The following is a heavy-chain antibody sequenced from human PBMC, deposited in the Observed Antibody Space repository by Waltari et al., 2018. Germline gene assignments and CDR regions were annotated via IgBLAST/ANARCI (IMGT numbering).Heavy chain of an antibody. J-gene: IGHJ4*02. V-gene: IGHV1-2*06. CDR3: ARGGPAIFGVLITKRFDY. CDR1: GYTFTDYY. D-gene: IGHD3-3*01. Sequence: QVHLVQSGAAVKKPGASVKVSCKASGYTFTDYYLHWVRQAPGQGLEWMGRINPNSGGTNYTQKFQGRVTRTRDTSISTAYMELSRLRSDDTAVYYCARGGPAIFGVLITKRFDYWGQGTLVTVSS. CDR2: INPNSGGT.